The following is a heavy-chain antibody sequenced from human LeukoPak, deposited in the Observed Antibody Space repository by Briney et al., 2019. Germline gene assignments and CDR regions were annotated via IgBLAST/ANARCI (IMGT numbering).Heavy chain of an antibody. D-gene: IGHD1-26*01. Sequence: SETLSLACTVSGGSISSYYWSWIRQPPGKGLEWIGYIYYSGSTNYNPSLKSRVTISVDTSKNQFSLKLSSVTAADTAVYYCARNSGYVDYWGQGTLVTVSS. J-gene: IGHJ4*02. CDR2: IYYSGST. CDR1: GGSISSYY. V-gene: IGHV4-59*08. CDR3: ARNSGYVDY.